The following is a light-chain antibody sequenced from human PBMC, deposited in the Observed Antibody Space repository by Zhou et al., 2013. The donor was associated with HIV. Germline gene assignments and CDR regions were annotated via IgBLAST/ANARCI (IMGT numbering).Light chain of an antibody. Sequence: DIQMTQSPSSLSASVGDRVTITCQASQDINNYLNWYQQKPGKAPKLLIYDASNLGTGVPSRFSGSISGTDFTFTISGLQPDDFATYYCQQYASYSQTFGQGTKVDIK. CDR1: QDINNY. J-gene: IGKJ1*01. CDR2: DAS. CDR3: QQYASYSQT. V-gene: IGKV1-33*01.